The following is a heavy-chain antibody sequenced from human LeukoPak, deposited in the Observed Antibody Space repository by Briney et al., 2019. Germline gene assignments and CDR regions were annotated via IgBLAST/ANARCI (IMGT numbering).Heavy chain of an antibody. D-gene: IGHD6-13*01. CDR1: GFTVSSNY. CDR2: IYSGGST. V-gene: IGHV3-53*01. J-gene: IGHJ5*02. CDR3: ARVRQQSWFDP. Sequence: GGSLRLSCAASGFTVSSNYMSWVRQAPGKGLGWVSVIYSGGSTYYADSVKGRFTISRDNSKNTLYLQMNSLRAEDTAVYYCARVRQQSWFDPWGQGTLVTVSS.